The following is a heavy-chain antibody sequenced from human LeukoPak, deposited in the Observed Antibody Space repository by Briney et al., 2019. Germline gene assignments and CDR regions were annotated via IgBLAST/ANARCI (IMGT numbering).Heavy chain of an antibody. CDR2: ISGSGIST. CDR1: GFTFSSYA. Sequence: GGSLRLSCAASGFTFSSYAMSWVRQAPGKGLEWVSGISGSGISTYYADSVKGRFTISRDNSKNTLYLQMNSLRVEDTAVYYCAKSWNYYDSSGDDALDIWGQGTMVTVSS. CDR3: AKSWNYYDSSGDDALDI. D-gene: IGHD3-22*01. J-gene: IGHJ3*02. V-gene: IGHV3-23*01.